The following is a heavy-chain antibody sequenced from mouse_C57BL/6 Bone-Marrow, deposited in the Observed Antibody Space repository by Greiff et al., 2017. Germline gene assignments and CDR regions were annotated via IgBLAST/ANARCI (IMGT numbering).Heavy chain of an antibody. V-gene: IGHV7-1*01. CDR3: ARDGDSSGYIYAMDY. Sequence: EVKLMESGGGLVQSGRSLRLSCATSGFTFSDFYMEWVRQAPGKGLEWIAASRNKANDYTTEYSASVKGRFIVSRDTSQSILYLQMNALRAEDTAIYYCARDGDSSGYIYAMDYWGQGTSVTVSS. CDR2: SRNKANDYTT. D-gene: IGHD3-2*02. J-gene: IGHJ4*01. CDR1: GFTFSDFY.